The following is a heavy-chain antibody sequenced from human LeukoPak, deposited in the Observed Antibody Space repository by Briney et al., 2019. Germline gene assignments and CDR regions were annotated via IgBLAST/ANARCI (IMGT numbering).Heavy chain of an antibody. J-gene: IGHJ4*02. CDR1: GFTVSRNY. Sequence: GGSLRLSCAASGFTVSRNYMSWVRQAPGKGLEWVSIIYSGDNTYYADSVKGRFTISKDSSKNTLYLQMSSLRVEDTAVYYCAKALTMIVVVGDYFDYWGQGTLVTVSS. CDR2: IYSGDNT. CDR3: AKALTMIVVVGDYFDY. V-gene: IGHV3-53*01. D-gene: IGHD3-22*01.